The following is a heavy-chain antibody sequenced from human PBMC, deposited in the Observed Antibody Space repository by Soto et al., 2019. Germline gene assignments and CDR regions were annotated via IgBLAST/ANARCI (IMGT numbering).Heavy chain of an antibody. D-gene: IGHD6-13*01. V-gene: IGHV3-23*01. Sequence: EVQLLESGGGLVQPGGSLRLSCAASGFTFSSYAMSWVRQAPGKGLEWVSGISGSGDSTYYADSVRGRFTISRDNSRNTWYLKTNSLRAEDTAVYYCAKDRDAAAAGPTKFYGMDVWGQGTTVTVSS. CDR2: ISGSGDST. CDR3: AKDRDAAAAGPTKFYGMDV. J-gene: IGHJ6*02. CDR1: GFTFSSYA.